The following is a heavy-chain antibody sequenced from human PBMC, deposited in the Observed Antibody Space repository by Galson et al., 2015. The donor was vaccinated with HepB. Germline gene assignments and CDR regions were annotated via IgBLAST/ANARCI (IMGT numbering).Heavy chain of an antibody. V-gene: IGHV1-2*04. Sequence: SVKVSCKASGYTFTGYYMHWVRQAPGQGLEWMGWINPNSGGTSYAQKFQGWVTMTRDTSISTAYMELSRLRSDDTAVYYCARSGSNYGDFYYYYMDVWGKGTTVTVSS. D-gene: IGHD3-10*01. J-gene: IGHJ6*03. CDR3: ARSGSNYGDFYYYYMDV. CDR2: INPNSGGT. CDR1: GYTFTGYY.